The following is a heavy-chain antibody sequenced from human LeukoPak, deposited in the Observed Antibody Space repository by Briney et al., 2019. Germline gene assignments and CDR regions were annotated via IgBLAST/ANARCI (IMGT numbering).Heavy chain of an antibody. CDR1: GYTFTAHY. J-gene: IGHJ4*02. CDR3: AKTGSYSPTRSDY. Sequence: ASVKVSCKASGYTFTAHYMHWVRQAPGQGLEWMGWINPNNGGTNYAQKFQGRATMTRDTSISTAYMELSSLRSDDTAVYYCAKTGSYSPTRSDYWGQGTLVTVSS. D-gene: IGHD1-26*01. CDR2: INPNNGGT. V-gene: IGHV1-2*02.